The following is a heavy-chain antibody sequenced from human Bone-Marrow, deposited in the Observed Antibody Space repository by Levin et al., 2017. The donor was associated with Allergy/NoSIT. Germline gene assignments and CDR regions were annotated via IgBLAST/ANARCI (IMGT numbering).Heavy chain of an antibody. CDR1: GYSISSGYY. J-gene: IGHJ4*02. CDR3: ARRYCSGGNCYFDY. Sequence: SSETLSLTCTVSGYSISSGYYWGWIRQPPGKGLEWIGSIYHSGNTYYNPSLKSRVTISVDTSKNQFSLNLSSVTAADTAVYYCARRYCSGGNCYFDYWGQGTLVTVSS. D-gene: IGHD2-15*01. V-gene: IGHV4-38-2*02. CDR2: IYHSGNT.